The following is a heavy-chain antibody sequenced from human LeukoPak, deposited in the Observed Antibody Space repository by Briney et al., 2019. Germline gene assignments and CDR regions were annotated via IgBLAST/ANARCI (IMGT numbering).Heavy chain of an antibody. J-gene: IGHJ5*02. V-gene: IGHV1-69*13. D-gene: IGHD5-12*01. Sequence: SVKVSCKASGGTFSSYAFSWVRQAPGQGLEWMGGIIPIFGTTNYAQKFQGRVTITADESTSTAYMELSSLRSEDTAVYYCAREVSHIVATILNWFDPWGQGTLVTVSS. CDR1: GGTFSSYA. CDR2: IIPIFGTT. CDR3: AREVSHIVATILNWFDP.